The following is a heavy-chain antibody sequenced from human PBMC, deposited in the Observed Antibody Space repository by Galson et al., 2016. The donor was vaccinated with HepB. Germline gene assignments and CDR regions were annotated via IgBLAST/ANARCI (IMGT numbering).Heavy chain of an antibody. D-gene: IGHD3-10*01. V-gene: IGHV4-59*01. J-gene: IGHJ6*02. CDR3: ARDGIRGANEQGYYYYYGMDV. CDR2: MYYSGST. CDR1: GGSISSYY. Sequence: LSLTCTVSGGSISSYYWSWIRQPPGKGLEWIGYMYYSGSTNCNPSLKSRVTISVDTSKNQFSLKLSSVTAADTAVYYCARDGIRGANEQGYYYYYGMDVWGQGTTVTVSS.